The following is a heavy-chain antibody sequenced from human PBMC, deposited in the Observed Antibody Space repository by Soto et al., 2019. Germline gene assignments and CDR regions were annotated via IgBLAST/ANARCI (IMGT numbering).Heavy chain of an antibody. CDR2: IIPILGIA. CDR3: ATPSLRHYGMDV. V-gene: IGHV1-69*02. CDR1: GGTFSSYT. J-gene: IGHJ6*02. Sequence: QVQLVQSGAEVKKPGSSVKVSCKAYGGTFSSYTISWVRQAPGQGLEWMGRIIPILGIANYAQKFQGRVTITADKSTSTAYMELSSLRSEDTAVYYCATPSLRHYGMDVWGQGTTVTVSS.